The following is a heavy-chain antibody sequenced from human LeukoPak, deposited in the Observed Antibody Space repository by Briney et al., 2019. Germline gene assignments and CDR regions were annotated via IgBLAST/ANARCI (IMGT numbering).Heavy chain of an antibody. CDR1: GGSISSGDYY. J-gene: IGHJ6*02. Sequence: PSQTLSLTCTVSGGSISSGDYYWSWIRQSPGKGLEWIGYIYYSGSTYYNPSLKSRVTISVDTSKNQFSLKLSSVTAADTAVYYCAREAIAVAFADGMDVWGQGTTVTVSS. V-gene: IGHV4-30-4*01. D-gene: IGHD6-19*01. CDR2: IYYSGST. CDR3: AREAIAVAFADGMDV.